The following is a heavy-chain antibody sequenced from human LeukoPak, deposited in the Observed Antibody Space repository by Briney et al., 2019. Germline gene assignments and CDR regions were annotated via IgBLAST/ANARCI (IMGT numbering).Heavy chain of an antibody. J-gene: IGHJ3*02. CDR1: GFTFSSYG. CDR2: ISYDGSNK. Sequence: SLRLSCAASGFTFSSYGMHWVRQAPGKGLEWVAVISYDGSNKYCADSVKGRFTISRDNSKNTLYLQMNSLRAEDTAVYYCAKGPPGSGWYFAFDIWGQGTMVTVSS. CDR3: AKGPPGSGWYFAFDI. D-gene: IGHD6-19*01. V-gene: IGHV3-30*18.